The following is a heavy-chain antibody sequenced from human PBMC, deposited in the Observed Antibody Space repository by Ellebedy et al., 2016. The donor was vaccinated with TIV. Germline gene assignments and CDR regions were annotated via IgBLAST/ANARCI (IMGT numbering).Heavy chain of an antibody. V-gene: IGHV3-23*01. CDR3: AKDSGSYPD. CDR1: GFILSSYG. CDR2: ISGSGGST. D-gene: IGHD1-26*01. J-gene: IGHJ4*02. Sequence: GGSLRLSCAASGFILSSYGMHWVRQAPGKGLEWVSAISGSGGSTYYADSVKGRFTISRDNSKNTLYLQMNSLRAEDTAVYYCAKDSGSYPDWGQGTLVTVSS.